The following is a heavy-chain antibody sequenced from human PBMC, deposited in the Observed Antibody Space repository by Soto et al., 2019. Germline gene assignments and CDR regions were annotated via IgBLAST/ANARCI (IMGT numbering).Heavy chain of an antibody. Sequence: PSETLSLTCAVYGGSFSDYQWNWIRQPPGKGLEWIGEINHSGSTNYNPSLKSRVTISVDTSKNQFSLKLSSVTAADTAVYYCARCCFGGYDFWSGYSQRNYYYMDVWGKGTPVTVSS. CDR3: ARCCFGGYDFWSGYSQRNYYYMDV. J-gene: IGHJ6*03. D-gene: IGHD3-3*01. CDR2: INHSGST. V-gene: IGHV4-34*01. CDR1: GGSFSDYQ.